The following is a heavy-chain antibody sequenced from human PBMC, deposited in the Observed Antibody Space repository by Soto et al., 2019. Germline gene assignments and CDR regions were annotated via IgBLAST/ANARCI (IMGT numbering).Heavy chain of an antibody. CDR3: ATTGGYGTPGDY. J-gene: IGHJ4*02. V-gene: IGHV4-31*03. CDR1: GGSVSSGDYY. D-gene: IGHD5-12*01. Sequence: QVHLQESGPGLVKPSQTLSLNCTVSGGSVSSGDYYWTWIRQHPGKGLEWIGYISYTGSTYYNPCLENRVSISVDTSRTHFSLRLNSVTAADTAVYYCATTGGYGTPGDYWGQGTLVTVSS. CDR2: ISYTGST.